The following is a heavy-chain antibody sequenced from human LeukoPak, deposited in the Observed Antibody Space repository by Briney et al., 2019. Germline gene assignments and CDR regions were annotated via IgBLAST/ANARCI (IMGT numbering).Heavy chain of an antibody. Sequence: PSETLSLTCTVSGDSIYSYYWSWIRQPPGRGLEWIGYIYYTGNTNYNPSLKSRVTISIDTSKNQFSLKLSSVTAADTAMYYCARLYNHNWFDPWGQGTLVTVSS. CDR2: IYYTGNT. J-gene: IGHJ5*02. CDR3: ARLYNHNWFDP. D-gene: IGHD3-16*02. CDR1: GDSIYSYY. V-gene: IGHV4-59*01.